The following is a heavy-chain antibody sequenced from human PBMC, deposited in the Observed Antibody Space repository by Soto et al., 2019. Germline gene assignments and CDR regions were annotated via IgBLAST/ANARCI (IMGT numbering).Heavy chain of an antibody. V-gene: IGHV1-24*01. D-gene: IGHD2-15*01. Sequence: ASVKVSCKVSGYTLTELSMHWVRQAPGKGLEWMGGFDPEDGETIYAQKSQGRVTMTEDTSTDTAYMELSSLRSEDTAVYYCAKMGLVVAANKIDYWGKGTLVTASS. CDR1: GYTLTELS. CDR3: AKMGLVVAANKIDY. CDR2: FDPEDGET. J-gene: IGHJ4*02.